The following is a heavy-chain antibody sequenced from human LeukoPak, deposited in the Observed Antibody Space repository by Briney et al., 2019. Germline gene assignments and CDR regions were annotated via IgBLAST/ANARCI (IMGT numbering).Heavy chain of an antibody. CDR2: IYYIGTA. CDR3: ARRFVLLGSSTFDY. Sequence: SQTLSLTCTVSSGESLSVGDYRWSWIRQSPGKGLEWIGYIYYIGTAWYSPSLKSRVTISVDTSKNQFSLKLSSVTAADTAVYYCARRFVLLGSSTFDYWGQGTLVTVSS. CDR1: SGESLSVGDYR. D-gene: IGHD1-26*01. V-gene: IGHV4-30-4*01. J-gene: IGHJ4*02.